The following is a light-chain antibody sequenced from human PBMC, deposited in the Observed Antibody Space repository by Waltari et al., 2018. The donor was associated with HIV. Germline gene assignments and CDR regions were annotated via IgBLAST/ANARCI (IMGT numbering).Light chain of an antibody. Sequence: QSVLPQPPSTSRPPGQRVTISCSGAASTIGSTPLPRYQLFPGTAPTLLIYSSNQVSSGVPDRFSASMSGTSASLTISGLQSEDEAHYFCATWDDTGDGPMVFGRGIKLTVL. CDR3: ATWDDTGDGPMV. CDR1: ASTIGSTP. CDR2: SSN. J-gene: IGLJ2*01. V-gene: IGLV1-44*01.